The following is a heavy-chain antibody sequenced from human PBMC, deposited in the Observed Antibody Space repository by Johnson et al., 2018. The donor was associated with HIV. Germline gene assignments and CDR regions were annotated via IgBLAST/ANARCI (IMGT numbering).Heavy chain of an antibody. Sequence: MLLVESGGGVVQPGGSLRLSCAASGFIFSDHYMDWVRQAPGKGLEWVGRTRNKANSYTTEYAPSVKCRFTISRDDSKPSLYLQMNSLKSEDTAVYYCAKVYCGGDCSFLGAAFDIWGQGTMVTVSS. V-gene: IGHV3-72*01. J-gene: IGHJ3*02. CDR2: TRNKANSYTT. CDR3: AKVYCGGDCSFLGAAFDI. D-gene: IGHD2-21*02. CDR1: GFIFSDHY.